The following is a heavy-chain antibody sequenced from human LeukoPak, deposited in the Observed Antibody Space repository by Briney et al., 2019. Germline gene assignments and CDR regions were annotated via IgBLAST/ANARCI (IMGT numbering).Heavy chain of an antibody. V-gene: IGHV3-30-3*01. CDR2: ISYDGSNK. CDR1: GFTFSSYA. CDR3: ARDVGFDY. Sequence: GRSLRLSCAASGFTFSSYAMHWVRQAPGKGLEWVAVISYDGSNKYYADSVKGRFTISRDNSKNTLYLQMNSLRAEDTAVYYCARDVGFDYWGQGTLVTVSS. J-gene: IGHJ4*02. D-gene: IGHD3-10*01.